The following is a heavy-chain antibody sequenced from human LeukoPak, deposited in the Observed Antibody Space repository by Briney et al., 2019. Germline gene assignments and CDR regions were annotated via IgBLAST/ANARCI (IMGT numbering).Heavy chain of an antibody. V-gene: IGHV1-8*03. CDR3: ARGISFGFPTYYYYYYYMDV. CDR1: GGTFSSYA. Sequence: GASVKVSCKASGGTFSSYAISWVRQATGQGLEWMGWMNPNSGNTGYAQKFQGRVTITRNTSISTAYMELSSLRSEDTAVYYCARGISFGFPTYYYYYYYMDVWGKGTTVTVSS. CDR2: MNPNSGNT. D-gene: IGHD3-16*01. J-gene: IGHJ6*03.